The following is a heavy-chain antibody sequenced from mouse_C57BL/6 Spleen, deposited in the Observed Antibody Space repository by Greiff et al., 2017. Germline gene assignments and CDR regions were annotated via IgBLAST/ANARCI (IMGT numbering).Heavy chain of an antibody. CDR1: GYTFTSYW. J-gene: IGHJ4*01. V-gene: IGHV1-61*01. Sequence: QVQLKQPGAELVRPGSSVKLSCKASGYTFTSYWMDWVKQRPGQGLEWIGYIYPSDSDTYYNQKFKDKATLTVDKYSSTAYMQLSSLTSEDSAVYYGARREKAARYYAMDYWGQGTSVTVAS. CDR2: IYPSDSDT. D-gene: IGHD3-1*01. CDR3: ARREKAARYYAMDY.